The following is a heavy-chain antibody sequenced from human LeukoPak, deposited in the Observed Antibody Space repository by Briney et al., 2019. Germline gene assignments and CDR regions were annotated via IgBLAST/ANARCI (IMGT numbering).Heavy chain of an antibody. J-gene: IGHJ5*02. V-gene: IGHV1-18*01. Sequence: ASVKVSCKASGYTFTSYGISWVRQAPGQGLEWMGWISGYNANTNFAQKLQGRVTMTTDTSTSTAYMELRSLRSDDTAVHYCARAEDRYYYGSGNYYDLWGQGTLVTVSS. CDR2: ISGYNANT. D-gene: IGHD3-10*01. CDR1: GYTFTSYG. CDR3: ARAEDRYYYGSGNYYDL.